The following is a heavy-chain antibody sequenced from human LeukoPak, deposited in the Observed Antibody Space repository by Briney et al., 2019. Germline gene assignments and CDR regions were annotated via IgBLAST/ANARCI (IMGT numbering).Heavy chain of an antibody. V-gene: IGHV4-4*02. Sequence: SETLSLTCAVSGGSISSNNWWIWVRQSPEKGLEWIGEIYHDGSTNYNPSLKSRVTISMGKSKNQLSLKLNFVTAADTAVYYCARSPGDAFDIWGQGTMVTVSS. CDR2: IYHDGST. J-gene: IGHJ3*02. CDR1: GGSISSNNW. CDR3: ARSPGDAFDI. D-gene: IGHD7-27*01.